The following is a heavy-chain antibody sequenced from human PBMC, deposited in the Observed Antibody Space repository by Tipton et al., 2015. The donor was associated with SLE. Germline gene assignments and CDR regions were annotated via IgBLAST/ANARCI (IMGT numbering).Heavy chain of an antibody. V-gene: IGHV4-59*01. CDR3: ARDIYSGMDV. D-gene: IGHD2-15*01. J-gene: IGHJ6*02. Sequence: TLSLTCTVSGGSISSYYWTWIRQPPGKGLEWIGYVHYSGRTNYNPSLKSRLTISVDTSKNQFSLKLSSVTAADTAVYYCARDIYSGMDVWGQGTTVTVSS. CDR2: VHYSGRT. CDR1: GGSISSYY.